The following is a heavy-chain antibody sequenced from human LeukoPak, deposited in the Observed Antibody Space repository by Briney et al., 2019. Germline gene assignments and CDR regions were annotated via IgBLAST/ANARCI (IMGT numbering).Heavy chain of an antibody. CDR1: GGSFSDYN. CDR3: ARGLDLEGLDY. D-gene: IGHD1-1*01. CDR2: INDSGRT. Sequence: SETLSLTCAVYGGSFSDYNWSWLRQSPEKGLEWIGEINDSGRTHYNPSLKSRGTISVDTAKYQFSLSLSSLPAADTAVYYCARGLDLEGLDYWGQGTLVTVSS. J-gene: IGHJ4*02. V-gene: IGHV4-34*01.